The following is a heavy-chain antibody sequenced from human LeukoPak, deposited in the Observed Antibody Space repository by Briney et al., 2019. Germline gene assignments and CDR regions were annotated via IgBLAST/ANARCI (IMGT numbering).Heavy chain of an antibody. CDR3: ARGGASFDL. CDR2: IHTSGST. Sequence: GSLRLSCAASGFTVSSNYMTWVRQPAGKGLEWIGRIHTSGSTNYKPSLKSRVTMSVDTSKNQLSLKVTSVTAADTAVYYCARGGASFDLWGRGTQVTVSS. J-gene: IGHJ2*01. V-gene: IGHV4-59*10. CDR1: GFTVSSNY. D-gene: IGHD3-16*01.